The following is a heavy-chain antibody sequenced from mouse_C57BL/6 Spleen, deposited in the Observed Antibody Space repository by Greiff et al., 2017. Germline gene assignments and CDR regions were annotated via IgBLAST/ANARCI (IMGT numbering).Heavy chain of an antibody. V-gene: IGHV1-52*01. D-gene: IGHD3-2*02. J-gene: IGHJ2*01. CDR3: ARWETAQASYFDY. CDR1: GYTFTSYW. Sequence: VQLQQPGAELVRPGSSVKLSCKASGYTFTSYWMHWVKQRPIQGLEWIGNIDPSDSETHYNQKFKDKATLTVDKSSSTAYMQLSSLTSEDSAVYYCARWETAQASYFDYWGQGTTLTVSS. CDR2: IDPSDSET.